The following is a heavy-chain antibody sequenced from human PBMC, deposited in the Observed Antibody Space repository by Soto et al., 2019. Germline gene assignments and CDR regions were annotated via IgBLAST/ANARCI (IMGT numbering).Heavy chain of an antibody. CDR3: ARGFYDTLTGYLGYSFDY. D-gene: IGHD3-9*01. CDR1: EFTVSRNY. CDR2: IYSAGST. J-gene: IGHJ4*02. V-gene: IGHV3-66*01. Sequence: GGSLRLSCAASEFTVSRNYMNWVRQAPGKGLEWVSVIYSAGSTYYADSVKGRFTISRDDSKNTVYLQVNSLRAEDTAVYYCARGFYDTLTGYLGYSFDYWGPGTLVTVSS.